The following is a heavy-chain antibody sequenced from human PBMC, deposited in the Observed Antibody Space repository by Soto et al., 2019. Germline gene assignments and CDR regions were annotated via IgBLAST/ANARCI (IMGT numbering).Heavy chain of an antibody. D-gene: IGHD6-13*01. Sequence: QVQLQASGPGLVKPSETLSLTCTVSGGSVSSDRSYWTWIRQPPGKELEWIGYIHYSGSTSYNPSLKSRVTMSVDTSKNQFALKLNSVTAADTAVYYCARDSRDSSWRGGLDVSGQGPTVTVSS. CDR2: IHYSGST. J-gene: IGHJ6*02. CDR3: ARDSRDSSWRGGLDV. CDR1: GGSVSSDRSY. V-gene: IGHV4-61*01.